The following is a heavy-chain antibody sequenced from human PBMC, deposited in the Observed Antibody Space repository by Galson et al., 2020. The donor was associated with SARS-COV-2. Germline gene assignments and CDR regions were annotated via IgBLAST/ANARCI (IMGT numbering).Heavy chain of an antibody. Sequence: SETLSLTCTVSGGSISSGSYYWSWIRQPAGKGLEWIGRITSSGSTNYSPSLRSRVTISVDTSKNQFSLRLSSVTAADTAVYFCARDTYYYDTSGYYGSFVGERSEYYFDYWGQGTLVTVSS. CDR1: GGSISSGSYY. CDR3: ARDTYYYDTSGYYGSFVGERSEYYFDY. CDR2: ITSSGST. J-gene: IGHJ4*02. V-gene: IGHV4-61*02. D-gene: IGHD3-22*01.